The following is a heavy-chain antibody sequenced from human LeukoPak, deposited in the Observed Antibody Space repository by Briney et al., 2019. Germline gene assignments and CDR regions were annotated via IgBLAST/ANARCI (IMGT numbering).Heavy chain of an antibody. Sequence: SETLSLTCTVSGGSISSSSYYWGWIRQPPGKGLEWIGSIYYSGSTYDNPSLKSRVTISVDTSKNQFSLKLSSVTAADTAVYYCARDSLGRGDYFDYWGQGNLVTVSS. CDR3: ARDSLGRGDYFDY. D-gene: IGHD3-10*01. CDR1: GGSISSSSYY. V-gene: IGHV4-39*07. CDR2: IYYSGST. J-gene: IGHJ4*02.